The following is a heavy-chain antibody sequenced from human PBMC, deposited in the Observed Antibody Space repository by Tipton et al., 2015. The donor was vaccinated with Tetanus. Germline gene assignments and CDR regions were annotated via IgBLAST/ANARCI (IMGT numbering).Heavy chain of an antibody. V-gene: IGHV1-2*02. CDR3: ARDHSSDWYFDFDF. CDR2: INPKSGVT. D-gene: IGHD6-19*01. J-gene: IGHJ4*02. CDR1: GYSFTGYF. Sequence: QSGAEVKKPGASVKVSCKASGYSFTGYFIHWVRQAPGQGLEWMGWINPKSGVTNYAQKFQGRVTMTRDTSISTAYMELSGLRSDDTAVYYCARDHSSDWYFDFDFWGQGTLVTVSS.